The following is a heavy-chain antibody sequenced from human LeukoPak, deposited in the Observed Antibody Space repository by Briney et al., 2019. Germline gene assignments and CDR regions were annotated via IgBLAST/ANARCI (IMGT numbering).Heavy chain of an antibody. V-gene: IGHV4-34*01. D-gene: IGHD3-9*01. J-gene: IGHJ4*02. CDR1: GGSFSGYY. CDR3: ARGHRDYDILTGYYYNY. Sequence: PSETLSLTCAVYGGSFSGYYWSWIRQPPGKGLEWIGEINHSGSTNYNPSLKSRVTISGDTSKNQFSLKLSSVTAADTAVYYCARGHRDYDILTGYYYNYWDQGTLVTVSS. CDR2: INHSGST.